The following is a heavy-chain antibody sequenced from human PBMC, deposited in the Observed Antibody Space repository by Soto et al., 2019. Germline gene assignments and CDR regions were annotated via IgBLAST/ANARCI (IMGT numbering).Heavy chain of an antibody. J-gene: IGHJ4*02. Sequence: SETLSLTCAVSSGSISSSNWWSWVRQPPGKGLEWIGEIYHSGSTNYNPSLKSRVTISVDKSKNQFSLKLSSVTAADTAVYYCAKRTSTYYYGSGRRGFDYWGQGTLVTVSS. CDR1: SGSISSSNW. D-gene: IGHD3-10*01. CDR3: AKRTSTYYYGSGRRGFDY. CDR2: IYHSGST. V-gene: IGHV4-4*02.